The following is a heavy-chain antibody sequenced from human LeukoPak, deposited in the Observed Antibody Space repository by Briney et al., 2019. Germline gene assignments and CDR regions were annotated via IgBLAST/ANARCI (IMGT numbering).Heavy chain of an antibody. CDR2: ISNSGSTT. V-gene: IGHV3-48*03. J-gene: IGHJ4*02. D-gene: IGHD1-26*01. CDR1: GFTFSDYE. CDR3: ARQMRRGRGSYFYFDY. Sequence: GGSLRLSCAVSGFTFSDYEMNWVRQAPGKGLEWVLYISNSGSTTYFADSVKGRFTISRDNAKNSLYLQMNSLRAEDTAVYYCARQMRRGRGSYFYFDYWGQGTLVTVSS.